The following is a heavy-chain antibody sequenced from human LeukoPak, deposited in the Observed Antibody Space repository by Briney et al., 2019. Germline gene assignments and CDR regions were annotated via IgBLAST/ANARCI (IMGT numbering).Heavy chain of an antibody. D-gene: IGHD3-22*01. J-gene: IGHJ4*02. CDR3: ASSTGGYYDSSDYLVAY. Sequence: SVKVSCKASGGTFSSYAISWVRQAPGQGLEWMGGIIPIFGTANYAQKFQGRVTITADESTSTAYMELSSLRSEDTAVYYCASSTGGYYDSSDYLVAYWGQGTLVTVSS. CDR2: IIPIFGTA. CDR1: GGTFSSYA. V-gene: IGHV1-69*13.